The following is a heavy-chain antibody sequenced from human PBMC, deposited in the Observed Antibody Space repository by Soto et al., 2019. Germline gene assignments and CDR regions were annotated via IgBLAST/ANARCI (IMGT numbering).Heavy chain of an antibody. J-gene: IGHJ3*02. CDR2: IYYSGST. V-gene: IGHV4-59*01. CDR1: GGSISSYY. D-gene: IGHD6-19*01. CDR3: ARQQWLVLNAFDI. Sequence: QVQLQESGPGLVNPSETLSLTCTVSGGSISSYYWSWIRQPPGKGLEWIGYIYYSGSTNYNPSLKSRVTISVDTSKNQFSLKLSSVTAADTAVYYCARQQWLVLNAFDIWGQGTMVTVSS.